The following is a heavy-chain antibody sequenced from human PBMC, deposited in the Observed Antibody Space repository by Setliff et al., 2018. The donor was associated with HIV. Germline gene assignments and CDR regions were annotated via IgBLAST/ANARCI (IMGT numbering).Heavy chain of an antibody. Sequence: SVKVSCKASGGTFSSYVISWVRQAPGQGLEWMGGIIPIFGTANYAQKFQGRVTITADESTSTAYMELSSLRSEDTAVYYCARSVWAVVVPTDPAVDAFAIWGQGTMVTVSS. CDR2: IIPIFGTA. CDR1: GGTFSSYV. J-gene: IGHJ3*02. D-gene: IGHD2-2*01. V-gene: IGHV1-69*13. CDR3: ARSVWAVVVPTDPAVDAFAI.